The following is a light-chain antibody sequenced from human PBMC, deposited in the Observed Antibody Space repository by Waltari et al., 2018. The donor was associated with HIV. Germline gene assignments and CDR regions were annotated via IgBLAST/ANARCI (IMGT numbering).Light chain of an antibody. CDR3: CTFSGRSSTWV. V-gene: IGLV2-23*02. CDR1: VVATSDL. CDR2: NVT. Sequence: QSALTQPASASGSPGQSVTVSCTGVVATSDLVSLYQVHPGRAPKLIIHNVTKRPSGVSSRFSASKASNTASLTISGLEAEDESLYYCCTFSGRSSTWVFGGGTQVTVL. J-gene: IGLJ3*02.